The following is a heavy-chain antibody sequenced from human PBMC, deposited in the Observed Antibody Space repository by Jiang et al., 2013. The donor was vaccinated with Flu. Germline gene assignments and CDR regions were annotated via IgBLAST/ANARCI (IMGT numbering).Heavy chain of an antibody. CDR3: ARGRGFGR. CDR1: GGSFSGYY. CDR2: INHSGST. D-gene: IGHD3/OR15-3a*01. Sequence: LLKPSETLSLTCAVYGGSFSGYYWSWIRQPPGKGLEWIGEINHSGSTNYNPSLKSRVTISVDTSKNQFSLKLSSVTAADTAVYYCARGRGFGRWGQGTLVTVSS. J-gene: IGHJ4*02. V-gene: IGHV4-34*01.